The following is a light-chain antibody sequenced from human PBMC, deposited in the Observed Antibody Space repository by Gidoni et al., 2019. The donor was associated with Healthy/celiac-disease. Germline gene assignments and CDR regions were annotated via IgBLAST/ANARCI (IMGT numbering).Light chain of an antibody. V-gene: IGKV1-39*01. CDR2: AAS. Sequence: DIQLTHAPSSLSASVGDRVTITFRASQSISSYLNWYQQKPEKAPKLLIYAASSLQSGGPSRFSGSGSGTDFTLTISSLQPEDFATYYCQQSYSTPLTFGGGTKVEIK. CDR3: QQSYSTPLT. J-gene: IGKJ4*01. CDR1: QSISSY.